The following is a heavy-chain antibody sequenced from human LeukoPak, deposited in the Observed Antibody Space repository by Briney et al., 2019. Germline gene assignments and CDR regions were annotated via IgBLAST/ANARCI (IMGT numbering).Heavy chain of an antibody. CDR3: ARDPGYCSSTSCYAGGYFQH. CDR1: GGSISSGDYY. D-gene: IGHD2-2*01. CDR2: IYYSGST. Sequence: SETLSLTCTVSGGSISSGDYYWRWIRQPPGKGLEWIGYIYYSGSTYYNPSLKSRVTISVDTSKNQFSLKLSSVTAADTAVYYCARDPGYCSSTSCYAGGYFQHWGQGTLVTVSS. J-gene: IGHJ1*01. V-gene: IGHV4-30-4*01.